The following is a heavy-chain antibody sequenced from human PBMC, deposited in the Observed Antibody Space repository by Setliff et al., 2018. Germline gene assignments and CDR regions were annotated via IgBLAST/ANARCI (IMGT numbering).Heavy chain of an antibody. D-gene: IGHD3-10*01. V-gene: IGHV4-39*07. Sequence: SETLSLTCTVSGGSISNNTYYWAWIRQSPGKGLEWIGDVNDSGSANYKPSLKSRLTISRDTSKNQLSLNLSSVTAADTAVYYCARGRYYGSGSYSLWGQGTLVTVSS. CDR2: VNDSGSA. J-gene: IGHJ4*02. CDR1: GGSISNNTYY. CDR3: ARGRYYGSGSYSL.